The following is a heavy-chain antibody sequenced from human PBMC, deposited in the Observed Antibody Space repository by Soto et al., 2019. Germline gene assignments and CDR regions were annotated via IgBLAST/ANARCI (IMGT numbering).Heavy chain of an antibody. J-gene: IGHJ6*03. D-gene: IGHD3-16*01. V-gene: IGHV3-23*01. CDR2: ITAGVANT. CDR1: GFTFTSYA. CDR3: ANQRLGPGLNYYYMDG. Sequence: GGSLRLSCAASGFTFTSYAMSWVLQAPWKGLEWVSSITAGVANTYYADSVKGRFTISRDDSKNTVYLQMNSLRAEDTAVYYCANQRLGPGLNYYYMDGWGKGNKVTV.